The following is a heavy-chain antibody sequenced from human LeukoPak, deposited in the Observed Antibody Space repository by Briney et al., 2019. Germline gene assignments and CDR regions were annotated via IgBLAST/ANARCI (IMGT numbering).Heavy chain of an antibody. CDR3: ARDPTGGSYDFDY. Sequence: GASVKVSCKASGYTFTGYYMHWVRQAPGQGLEWMGWINPNSGGTNYAQKFQGRATMTRDTSISTAYMELSRLRSDDTAVYYCARDPTGGSYDFDYWGQGTLVTVSS. J-gene: IGHJ4*02. CDR1: GYTFTGYY. CDR2: INPNSGGT. V-gene: IGHV1-2*02. D-gene: IGHD1-26*01.